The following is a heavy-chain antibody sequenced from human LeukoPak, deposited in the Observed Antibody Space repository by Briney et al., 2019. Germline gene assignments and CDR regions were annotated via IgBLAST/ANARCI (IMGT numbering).Heavy chain of an antibody. CDR1: GGSISSYY. CDR2: IYYSGST. D-gene: IGHD6-19*01. V-gene: IGHV4-59*12. Sequence: SETLSLTCTVSGGSISSYYWSLIRQPPGKGLEWIGYIYYSGSTNYNPSLKSRVTISVDTSKNQFSLKLSSVTAADTAVYYCARDLAVAYFDYWGQGTLVTVSS. J-gene: IGHJ4*02. CDR3: ARDLAVAYFDY.